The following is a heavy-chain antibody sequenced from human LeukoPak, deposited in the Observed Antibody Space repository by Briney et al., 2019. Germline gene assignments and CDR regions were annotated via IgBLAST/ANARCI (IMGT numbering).Heavy chain of an antibody. CDR3: ARDSSSLASDFDS. D-gene: IGHD6-13*01. Sequence: PGGSLRLSCAASGFTFRSYGRHGFPQAPAKGLEWVAVIWYDGSNKYYADSVKGRFTISRDNSKNTLYLQMNSLRAEDTAVYYCARDSSSLASDFDSWGQGTLVTVSS. J-gene: IGHJ4*02. V-gene: IGHV3-33*01. CDR2: IWYDGSNK. CDR1: GFTFRSYG.